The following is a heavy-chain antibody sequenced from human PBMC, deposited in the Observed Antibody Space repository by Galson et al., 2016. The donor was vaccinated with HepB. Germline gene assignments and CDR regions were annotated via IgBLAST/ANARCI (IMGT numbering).Heavy chain of an antibody. J-gene: IGHJ4*02. V-gene: IGHV3-23*01. Sequence: SLRLSCATSGITFSSFAMSWVRQAPGKGLEWVSVISGNGDSTYYADSVEGRFTISRDNSKDTLYLQMNSLRAEDTAVYYCARDGEGFDYWGQGTLVTVSS. CDR3: ARDGEGFDY. CDR2: ISGNGDST. CDR1: GITFSSFA. D-gene: IGHD7-27*01.